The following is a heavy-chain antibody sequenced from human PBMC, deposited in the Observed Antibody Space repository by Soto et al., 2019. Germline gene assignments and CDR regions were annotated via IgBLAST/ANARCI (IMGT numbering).Heavy chain of an antibody. CDR3: AIQSSDILTYVMDV. J-gene: IGHJ6*02. D-gene: IGHD3-9*01. V-gene: IGHV3-33*01. Sequence: QVQLVESGGGVVQPGRSLRLSCAASGFTFSNYGMHWVRQAPGTGLEWVAVMRNDASNVHAGDSVEGRFTISRDNSKNTVPLQMQSLRDEDTGVYYCAIQSSDILTYVMDVWVQGTTVTVSS. CDR2: MRNDASNV. CDR1: GFTFSNYG.